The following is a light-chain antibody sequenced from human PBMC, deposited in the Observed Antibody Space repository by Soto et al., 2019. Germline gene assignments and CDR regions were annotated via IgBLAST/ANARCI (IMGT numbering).Light chain of an antibody. V-gene: IGKV4-1*01. CDR1: QSALYSSNNKNY. Sequence: TQSFYSVAASLGERARINCKFSQSALYSSNNKNYLAWYQQKPGQPPKLLIYWASTRESGVPDRFSGSGSGTDFTLTICSLQAEDVAVYYCQQDYSHTQHFCGGTKVDI. CDR3: QQDYSHTQH. J-gene: IGKJ4*01. CDR2: WAS.